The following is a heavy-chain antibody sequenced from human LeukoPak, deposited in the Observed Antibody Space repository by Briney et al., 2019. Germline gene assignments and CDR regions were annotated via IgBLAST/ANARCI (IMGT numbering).Heavy chain of an antibody. J-gene: IGHJ3*02. V-gene: IGHV1-8*01. CDR3: ARTLIGRLWILHDALDI. CDR2: MNPNSGNT. CDR1: GYTFTSYD. D-gene: IGHD5-18*01. Sequence: GASVKVSCKASGYTFTSYDINWVRQATGQGLEWMGWMNPNSGNTGYAQKFQGRVTMTRNTSISTAYMELSSLRSEDTAVYYCARTLIGRLWILHDALDIWGQGTMVTVSS.